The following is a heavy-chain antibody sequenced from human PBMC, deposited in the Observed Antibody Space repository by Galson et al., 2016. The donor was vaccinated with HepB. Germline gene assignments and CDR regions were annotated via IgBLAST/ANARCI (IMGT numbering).Heavy chain of an antibody. V-gene: IGHV3-11*01. CDR1: GFTFSDYY. CDR2: ISSSGSTL. CDR3: ARGGYDRAGYYYYGMDV. D-gene: IGHD5-12*01. J-gene: IGHJ6*02. Sequence: SLRLSCAASGFTFSDYYMSWIRQAPGRGLEWVSYISSSGSTLYLEDSVKGRFTISRDNAKNSLYLHMNSLRGEDTAMYYCARGGYDRAGYYYYGMDVWGQGTTVTVSS.